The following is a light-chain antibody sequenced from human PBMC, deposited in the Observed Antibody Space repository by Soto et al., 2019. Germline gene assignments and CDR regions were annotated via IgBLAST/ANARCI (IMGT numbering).Light chain of an antibody. V-gene: IGLV2-14*01. CDR3: SSYTSSSTLV. J-gene: IGLJ1*01. Sequence: QSVLTQPASVSGSPGQSITISCTGTSSDVGGYNYVSWYQQHPGKAPKLMIYDVSNRPSGVSNRFSCSKSGNTASLTFSGLQAEDEADYYCSSYTSSSTLVFGTGTKVTVL. CDR1: SSDVGGYNY. CDR2: DVS.